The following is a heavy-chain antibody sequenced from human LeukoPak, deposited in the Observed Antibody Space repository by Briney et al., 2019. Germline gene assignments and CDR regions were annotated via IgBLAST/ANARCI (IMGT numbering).Heavy chain of an antibody. CDR2: ISGSSTTI. CDR1: GFTFSNYS. V-gene: IGHV3-48*02. CDR3: ARGYYYDSSGYYLAPAEYFQH. Sequence: PGGSLRLSCAASGFTFSNYSMNWVRQAPGKGLEWVSYISGSSTTIYYADSLKGRLTISRDNAKNSLYLQMNSLRDEDTAVYYCARGYYYDSSGYYLAPAEYFQHWGQGTLVTVSS. J-gene: IGHJ1*01. D-gene: IGHD3-22*01.